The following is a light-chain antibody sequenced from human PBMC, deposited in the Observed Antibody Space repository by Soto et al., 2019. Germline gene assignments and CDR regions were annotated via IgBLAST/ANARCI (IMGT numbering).Light chain of an antibody. J-gene: IGKJ1*01. Sequence: EIVLTQSPGTLSLSPGESATPSCRGSQSVSSSYLAWYQQKPGQAPRLLIYGESSRATGIPDRFSGSGSGTDLNLTISRLEPEDFAVYYCQKYGSSPQTCGQGTKVDIK. V-gene: IGKV3-20*01. CDR2: GES. CDR3: QKYGSSPQT. CDR1: QSVSSSY.